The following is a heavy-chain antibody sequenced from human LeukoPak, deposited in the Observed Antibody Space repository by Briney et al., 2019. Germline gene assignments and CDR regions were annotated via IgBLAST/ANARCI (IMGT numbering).Heavy chain of an antibody. CDR3: ARFVGGSGYPIDY. Sequence: SQTLSLTCTVSGGSISSGGYYWSWLRQHPGKGLEWIGYIYYSGSTYYNPSLKSRVTISVDTSKNQFSLKLSSVTAADTAVYYCARFVGGSGYPIDYWGQGTLVTVSS. CDR1: GGSISSGGYY. V-gene: IGHV4-31*03. CDR2: IYYSGST. D-gene: IGHD3-22*01. J-gene: IGHJ4*02.